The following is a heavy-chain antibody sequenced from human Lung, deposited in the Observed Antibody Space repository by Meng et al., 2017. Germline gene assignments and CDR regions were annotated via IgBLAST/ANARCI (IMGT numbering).Heavy chain of an antibody. V-gene: IGHV1-2*06. Sequence: QGQVVQSGAGVKKPGASVKVSCKPSGYNFPDYYIPWVRRAPGQGLEWMGRINPKSGDTHYAQKFQARVTMTGDTSISTAYMELSGLRSDDTAMYYCARDEDISAAGKLFGDYWGQGTLVTVSS. D-gene: IGHD6-25*01. J-gene: IGHJ4*02. CDR3: ARDEDISAAGKLFGDY. CDR1: GYNFPDYY. CDR2: INPKSGDT.